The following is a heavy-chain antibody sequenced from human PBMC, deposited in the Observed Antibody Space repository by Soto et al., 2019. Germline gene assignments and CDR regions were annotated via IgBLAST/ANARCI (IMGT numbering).Heavy chain of an antibody. CDR2: IDPSDSYI. CDR3: AITRGQNCNGGNCSFGMDV. J-gene: IGHJ6*02. CDR1: GYSFNSYW. Sequence: EVQLVQSGAEVKKPGESLRISCKGSGYSFNSYWISWVRQMPGKGLEWMGRIDPSDSYINYNPSFQGHVTISADKSTSPAYLKWSSLTASDTDMYYCAITRGQNCNGGNCSFGMDVWGRGTTVTVSS. D-gene: IGHD2-15*01. V-gene: IGHV5-10-1*01.